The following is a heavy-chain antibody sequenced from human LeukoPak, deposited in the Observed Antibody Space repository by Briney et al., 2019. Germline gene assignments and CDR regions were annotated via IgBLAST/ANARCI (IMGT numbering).Heavy chain of an antibody. CDR3: ARDPGWGAFDI. J-gene: IGHJ3*02. Sequence: GGSLRLSCAASGFSFSSYWMDWVRQAPGKGLEWVAIMNTDGSKKGYVDSVKGRFTISRDNAKNSLYPQMNSLGVEDTAVYYCARDPGWGAFDIWGQGTMVTVSS. CDR2: MNTDGSKK. CDR1: GFSFSSYW. D-gene: IGHD6-19*01. V-gene: IGHV3-7*01.